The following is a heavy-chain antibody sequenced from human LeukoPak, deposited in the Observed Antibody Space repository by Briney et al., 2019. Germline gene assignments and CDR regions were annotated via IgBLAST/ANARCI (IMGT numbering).Heavy chain of an antibody. Sequence: GGSLRLSCAASGFTFSSYWMTWLRQAPGKGLEWVANIQHDGSDQYYEDSVKGRFTISRDNAKDSLFLQMNSLRAEDTAVYYCARDGGIAAAGDYWGQGTLVTVSS. V-gene: IGHV3-7*01. D-gene: IGHD6-13*01. CDR3: ARDGGIAAAGDY. CDR1: GFTFSSYW. J-gene: IGHJ4*02. CDR2: IQHDGSDQ.